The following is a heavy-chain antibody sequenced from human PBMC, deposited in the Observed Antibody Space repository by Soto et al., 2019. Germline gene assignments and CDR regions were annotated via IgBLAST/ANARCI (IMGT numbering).Heavy chain of an antibody. D-gene: IGHD5-12*01. V-gene: IGHV4-59*01. CDR2: FYYSGST. CDR1: GGSISSYY. J-gene: IGHJ4*02. CDR3: ARGGYLSIDY. Sequence: QVQLQESGPGLVKPSETLSLTCTVSGGSISSYYWSWIRQPPGKGLEWIGYFYYSGSTNYNPSLKSRVTISVDTSKNQFSLKLRSVTAADTAVYYCARGGYLSIDYWGQGTLVTVSS.